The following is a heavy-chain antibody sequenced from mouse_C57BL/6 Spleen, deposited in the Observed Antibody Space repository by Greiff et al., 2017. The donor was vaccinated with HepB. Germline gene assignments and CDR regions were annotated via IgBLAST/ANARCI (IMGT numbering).Heavy chain of an antibody. CDR2: IDPSDSET. CDR1: GYTFTSYW. V-gene: IGHV1-52*01. CDR3: ARGGGYDRYFDV. D-gene: IGHD2-2*01. Sequence: QVQLKQSGAELVRPGSSVKLSCKASGYTFTSYWMHWVKQRPIQGLEWIGNIDPSDSETHYNQKFKDKATLTVDKSSSTAYMQLSSLTSEDSAVYYCARGGGYDRYFDVWGTGTTVTVSS. J-gene: IGHJ1*03.